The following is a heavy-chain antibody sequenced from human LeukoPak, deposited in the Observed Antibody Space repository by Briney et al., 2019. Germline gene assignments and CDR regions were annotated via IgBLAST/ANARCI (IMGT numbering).Heavy chain of an antibody. CDR3: ARVLYSSSPGFDY. J-gene: IGHJ4*02. V-gene: IGHV6-1*01. D-gene: IGHD6-6*01. CDR2: TYYRSKWYN. CDR1: GDSVSSNSAT. Sequence: SQTLSLTCAISGDSVSSNSATWNWNTQSPSIGLDWLGRTYYRSKWYNDYAVSVKSRITINPDTSKNQFSLQLNSVTPEDTAVYYCARVLYSSSPGFDYWGQGTLVTVSS.